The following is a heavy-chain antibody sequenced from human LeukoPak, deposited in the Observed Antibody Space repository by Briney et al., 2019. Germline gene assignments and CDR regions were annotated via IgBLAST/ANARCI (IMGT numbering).Heavy chain of an antibody. CDR3: ARGQVGSSTSCYDY. J-gene: IGHJ4*02. D-gene: IGHD2-2*01. CDR2: IYHSGST. V-gene: IGHV4-38-2*02. CDR1: GYSISSGYY. Sequence: PSETLSLTCTVSGYSISSGYYWGWIRQPPGKGLEWIGSIYHSGSTYYNPSLKSRVAISVDTSKNQFSLKLSSVTAADTAVYYCARGQVGSSTSCYDYWGQGTLVTVSS.